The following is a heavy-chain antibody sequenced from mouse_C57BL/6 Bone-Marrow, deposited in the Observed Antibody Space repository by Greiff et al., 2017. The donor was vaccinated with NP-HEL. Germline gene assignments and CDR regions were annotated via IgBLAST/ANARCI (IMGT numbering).Heavy chain of an antibody. CDR2: INSDGTYT. D-gene: IGHD2-1*01. J-gene: IGHJ2*01. CDR3: TRGNYGYFDY. CDR1: GFTFSTYT. Sequence: EVQLQESGGDLVKPGGSLKLSCAASGFTFSTYTLSWVRQTPEKRLEWVATINSDGTYTYYPDSVKGRFTISRDNAKNTLYLQMSSLRSEDTAIYYCTRGNYGYFDYWGQGTTLTVSS. V-gene: IGHV5-6-4*01.